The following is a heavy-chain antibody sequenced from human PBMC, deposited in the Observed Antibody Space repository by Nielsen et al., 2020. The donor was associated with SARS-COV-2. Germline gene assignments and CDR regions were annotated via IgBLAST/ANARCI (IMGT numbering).Heavy chain of an antibody. CDR3: ARCEYSRYYYYMDV. CDR1: GGSISSYY. J-gene: IGHJ6*03. D-gene: IGHD6-6*01. CDR2: IYYSGST. Sequence: GSLRLSCTVSGGSISSYYWSWIRQPPGKGLEWIGYIYYSGSTNYNPSLKSRVTISVDTSKNQFSLKLSSVTAADTAVYYCARCEYSRYYYYMDVWGKGTTVTVSS. V-gene: IGHV4-59*01.